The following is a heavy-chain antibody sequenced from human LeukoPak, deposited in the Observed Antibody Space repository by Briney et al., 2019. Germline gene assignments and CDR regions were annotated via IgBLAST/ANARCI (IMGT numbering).Heavy chain of an antibody. J-gene: IGHJ3*02. D-gene: IGHD5-12*01. CDR1: GYTFTGYY. CDR3: ARVYRWLHPNDAFDI. V-gene: IGHV1-2*02. CDR2: ITPNSGGT. Sequence: ASVKVSCKASGYTFTGYYMHWVQQAPGPGLEWMGWITPNSGGTNYAQKFQGRVTMTSDTSISTAYMELSSLRSNDPAVYYCARVYRWLHPNDAFDIWGQGTMVTVSS.